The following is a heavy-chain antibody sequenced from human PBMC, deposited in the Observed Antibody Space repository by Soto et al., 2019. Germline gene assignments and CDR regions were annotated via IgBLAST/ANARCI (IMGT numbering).Heavy chain of an antibody. D-gene: IGHD5-12*01. V-gene: IGHV4-34*01. CDR1: GGSFCGYD. CDR3: ARGGIVATIRDYYYMDV. CDR2: INHSGST. J-gene: IGHJ6*03. Sequence: SETLSLTCAVYGGSFCGYDWSWIRQPPGKGLEWIGEINHSGSTNYNPSLKSRVTISVDTSKNQFSLKLSSVTAADTAVYYCARGGIVATIRDYYYMDVWGKGTTVTVSS.